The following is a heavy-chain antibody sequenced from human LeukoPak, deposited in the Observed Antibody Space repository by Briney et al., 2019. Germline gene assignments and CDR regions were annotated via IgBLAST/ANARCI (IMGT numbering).Heavy chain of an antibody. CDR3: ARHSRVGSTWTHFDY. V-gene: IGHV5-51*01. Sequence: GESLKISCKGSGYSFTSQWIGWVRQMPGKGLEWMGIINPGDSDTRYSPSFQGQVTISADKSISTAYLQWSSLKASDSAMYYCARHSRVGSTWTHFDYWGRGTLVTVSS. D-gene: IGHD3/OR15-3a*01. CDR1: GYSFTSQW. CDR2: INPGDSDT. J-gene: IGHJ4*02.